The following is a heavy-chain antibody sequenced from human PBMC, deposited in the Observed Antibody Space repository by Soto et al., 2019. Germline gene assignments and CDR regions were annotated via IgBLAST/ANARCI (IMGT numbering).Heavy chain of an antibody. D-gene: IGHD6-13*01. J-gene: IGHJ6*02. CDR1: GFTVSSNY. CDR2: IYSGGST. V-gene: IGHV3-53*01. CDR3: AIAAAGTETYYYYGMDV. Sequence: GGSLRLSCAASGFTVSSNYMSWVRQAPGKGLEWVSVIYSGGSTYYADSVKGRFTISRDNSKNTLYLQMNSLRAEDTAVYYCAIAAAGTETYYYYGMDVWGQGTTVTVSS.